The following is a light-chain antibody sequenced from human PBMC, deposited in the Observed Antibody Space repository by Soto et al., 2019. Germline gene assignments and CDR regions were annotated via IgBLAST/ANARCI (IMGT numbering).Light chain of an antibody. V-gene: IGLV2-14*01. CDR2: EVS. J-gene: IGLJ2*01. CDR1: SSDIGGENY. CDR3: SSYTSTSTVML. Sequence: QSALTQPASVSGSPGQSITISCTGTSSDIGGENYVSWYQHHPGQAPKVMIYEVSNRPSGVSNRFSGSKSGNTASLTISGLQAEDEGDYYCSSYTSTSTVMLFGGGTKVTVL.